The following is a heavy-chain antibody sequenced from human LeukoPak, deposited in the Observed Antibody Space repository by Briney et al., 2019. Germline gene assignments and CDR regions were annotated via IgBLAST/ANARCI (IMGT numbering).Heavy chain of an antibody. V-gene: IGHV6-1*01. CDR3: ARGRASAFDV. CDR1: GDXVSTSGVA. J-gene: IGHJ3*01. Sequence: SQTLSLTCAISGDXVSTSGVAWNWVRQSPLRGLEWLGRTYYTSKWNTDYAVSVKSRIVVNPDTSKNQFSLQLNSVTSEDTAVYYCARGRASAFDVWGQGTMVTVSS. D-gene: IGHD6-25*01. CDR2: TYYTSKWNT.